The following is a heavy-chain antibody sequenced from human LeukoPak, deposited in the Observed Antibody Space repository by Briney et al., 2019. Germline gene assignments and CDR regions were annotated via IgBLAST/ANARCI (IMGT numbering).Heavy chain of an antibody. V-gene: IGHV3-30*02. J-gene: IGHJ4*02. CDR1: GFIFSSYG. D-gene: IGHD1-26*01. CDR2: IRYDGSNK. CDR3: AKVDPMGAHRPFDY. Sequence: NPGGSLRLSCAASGFIFSSYGMHWVRQAPGKGLEWVTFIRYDGSNKYYADSVKGRFTISRDNSKNTLYLQMNSLRAEDTAVYYCAKVDPMGAHRPFDYWGQGTLVTVSS.